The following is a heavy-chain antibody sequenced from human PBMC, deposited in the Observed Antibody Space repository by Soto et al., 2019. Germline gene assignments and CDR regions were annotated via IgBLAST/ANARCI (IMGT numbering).Heavy chain of an antibody. Sequence: SQTLSLTCAISGGSVSSNSAAWNWIRQSPSRGLEWLGRTYYRSKWYNDYAVSVKSRITINPDTSKNQFSLQLNSVTPEDTAVYYCARDAGQHDFWSGYLGNDWAPFDYWGQGTLVTVSS. J-gene: IGHJ4*02. CDR1: GGSVSSNSAA. D-gene: IGHD3-3*01. V-gene: IGHV6-1*01. CDR3: ARDAGQHDFWSGYLGNDWAPFDY. CDR2: TYYRSKWYN.